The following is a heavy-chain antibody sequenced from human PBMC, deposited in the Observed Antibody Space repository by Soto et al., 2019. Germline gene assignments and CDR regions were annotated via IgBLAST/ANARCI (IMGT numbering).Heavy chain of an antibody. D-gene: IGHD3-10*01. Sequence: GGSLRLSCAASGFTFSSYSMNWVRQAPGKGLEWVSSISSSSSYIYYADSVKGRFTISRDNAKNSLYLQMNSLRAEDTAVYYCARANTYYYGSGSPTRYNWFDPWGQGT. J-gene: IGHJ5*02. V-gene: IGHV3-21*01. CDR1: GFTFSSYS. CDR2: ISSSSSYI. CDR3: ARANTYYYGSGSPTRYNWFDP.